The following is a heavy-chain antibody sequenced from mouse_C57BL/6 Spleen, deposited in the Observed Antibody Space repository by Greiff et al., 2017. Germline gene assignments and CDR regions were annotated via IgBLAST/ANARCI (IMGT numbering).Heavy chain of an antibody. V-gene: IGHV1-50*01. Sequence: QVQLQQPGAELVKPGASVKLSCKASGYTFTSYWMQWVKQRPGQGLEWIGEIDPSDSYTNYNQKFKGKATLTVDTSYITAYLLLSRLTSDDSAVYYCARAYYEDPMDYWGQGTSVTVSS. CDR1: GYTFTSYW. CDR2: IDPSDSYT. CDR3: ARAYYEDPMDY. D-gene: IGHD2-10*01. J-gene: IGHJ4*01.